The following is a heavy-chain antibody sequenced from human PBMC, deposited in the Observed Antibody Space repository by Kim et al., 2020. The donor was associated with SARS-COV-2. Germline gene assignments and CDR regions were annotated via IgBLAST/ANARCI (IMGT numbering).Heavy chain of an antibody. CDR3: AKRPRQYYYDSSGYYYSY. Sequence: KGRFTISRDNSKNTLYLKMNSLRAEDTAVYYCAKRPRQYYYDSSGYYYSYWGQGTLVTVSS. J-gene: IGHJ4*02. D-gene: IGHD3-22*01. V-gene: IGHV3-23*01.